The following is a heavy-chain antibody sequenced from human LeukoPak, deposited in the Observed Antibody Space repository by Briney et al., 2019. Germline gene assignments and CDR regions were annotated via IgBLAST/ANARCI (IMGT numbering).Heavy chain of an antibody. CDR1: GGSISSGSYY. V-gene: IGHV4-61*02. D-gene: IGHD2-2*02. CDR2: IYTSGST. CDR3: ARGVVVVPAAILRYSGYDLYNY. Sequence: SQTLSLTCTVSGGSISSGSYYWSWIRQPAEKGLEWIGRIYTSGSTNYNPSLKSRVTISVDTSKNQFSLKLSSVTAADTAVYYCARGVVVVPAAILRYSGYDLYNYWGQGTLVTVSS. J-gene: IGHJ4*02.